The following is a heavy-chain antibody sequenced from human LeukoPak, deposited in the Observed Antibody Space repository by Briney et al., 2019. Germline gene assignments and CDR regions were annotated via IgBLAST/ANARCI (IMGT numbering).Heavy chain of an antibody. CDR1: GYTFTSYD. Sequence: GASVKVSCKASGYTFTSYDINWVRQATGQGLEWMGWISAYNGNTNYAQKLQGRVTMTTDTSTSTAYMELRSLRSDDTAVYYCASQRFGELLKIDYWGQGTLVTVSS. J-gene: IGHJ4*02. CDR2: ISAYNGNT. V-gene: IGHV1-18*01. CDR3: ASQRFGELLKIDY. D-gene: IGHD3-10*01.